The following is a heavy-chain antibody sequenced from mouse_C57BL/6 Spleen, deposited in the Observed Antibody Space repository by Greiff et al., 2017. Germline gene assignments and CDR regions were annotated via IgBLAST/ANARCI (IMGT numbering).Heavy chain of an antibody. Sequence: QVQLQQPGAELVKPGASVKMSCKASGYTFTSYWITWVKQRPGQGLEWIGDIYPGSGSTNYNEKFKSKATLTVDTASSTAYMQLSSLTSEDSAVYYCERFQYYVSSYEPSYYFDYWGQGTTLTVSS. V-gene: IGHV1-55*01. J-gene: IGHJ2*01. D-gene: IGHD1-1*01. CDR3: ERFQYYVSSYEPSYYFDY. CDR1: GYTFTSYW. CDR2: IYPGSGST.